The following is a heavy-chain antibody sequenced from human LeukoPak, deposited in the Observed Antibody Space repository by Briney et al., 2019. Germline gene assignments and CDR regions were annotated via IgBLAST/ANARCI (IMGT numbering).Heavy chain of an antibody. V-gene: IGHV3-9*01. Sequence: GRSLRLSCAASGFTFDDYAMHWVRQAPGKGLEWVSGISWNSGSIGYADSVKGRFTISRDNAKNSLYLQMNSLRAEDTALYYCVKDTYYYGSGSYPPNYYYHGMDVWGQGTTVTVSS. CDR2: ISWNSGSI. J-gene: IGHJ6*02. D-gene: IGHD3-10*01. CDR3: VKDTYYYGSGSYPPNYYYHGMDV. CDR1: GFTFDDYA.